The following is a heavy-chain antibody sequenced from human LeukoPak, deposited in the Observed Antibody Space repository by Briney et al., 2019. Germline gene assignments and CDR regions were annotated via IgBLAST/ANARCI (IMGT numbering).Heavy chain of an antibody. J-gene: IGHJ4*02. CDR2: ISTTSSSI. CDR1: GFSLSSYR. V-gene: IGHV3-21*01. Sequence: GGSLRLSCAASGFSLSSYRMNWVRQAPGKGLEWVSSISTTSSSIYYADSVKGRFTISRDNAKNTLYLQMSSLRAEDTAVYYCVKDLMGGSYVSVDWGQGTLVTVSS. CDR3: VKDLMGGSYVSVD. D-gene: IGHD1-26*01.